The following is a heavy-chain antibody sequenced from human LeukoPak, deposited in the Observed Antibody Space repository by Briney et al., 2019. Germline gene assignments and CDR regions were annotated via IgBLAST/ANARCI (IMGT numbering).Heavy chain of an antibody. CDR3: AKTRPLDSSSWSHGDY. CDR2: ISGSGDST. Sequence: GGSLRLSCAASGFTFSSYAMSWVRQAPGKGLEWVSAISGSGDSTYYGDSVKGRFTISGDNSKNTLYLQMNSLRAEDTAVYYCAKTRPLDSSSWSHGDYWGQGTLVTVSS. J-gene: IGHJ4*02. V-gene: IGHV3-23*01. CDR1: GFTFSSYA. D-gene: IGHD6-13*01.